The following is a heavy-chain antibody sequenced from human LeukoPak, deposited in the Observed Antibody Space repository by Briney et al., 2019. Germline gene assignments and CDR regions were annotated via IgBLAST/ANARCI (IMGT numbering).Heavy chain of an antibody. J-gene: IGHJ4*02. D-gene: IGHD3-10*01. CDR1: GFTFNNYA. CDR2: ISSSSSYI. V-gene: IGHV3-21*01. CDR3: ARERLVRGVIGPSSEFDY. Sequence: GGSLRLSCAASGFTFNNYAMNWVRQAPGKGLEWVSSISSSSSYIYYADSVKGRFTISRDNAKNSLYLQMNSLRAEDTAVYYCARERLVRGVIGPSSEFDYWGQGTLVTVSS.